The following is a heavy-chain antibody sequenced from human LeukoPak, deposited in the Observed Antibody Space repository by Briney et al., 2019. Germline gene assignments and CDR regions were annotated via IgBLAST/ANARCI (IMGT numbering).Heavy chain of an antibody. Sequence: GASVKVSCKASGNTLTSYAMNWVRQAPGQGLEWMGWINTNTGNPTYAQGFTGRFVFSLDTSVSTAYPQISSLKAEDTAVYYCARDGLGNAFDIWGQGTMVTVSS. CDR2: INTNTGNP. CDR1: GNTLTSYA. J-gene: IGHJ3*02. CDR3: ARDGLGNAFDI. D-gene: IGHD3-22*01. V-gene: IGHV7-4-1*02.